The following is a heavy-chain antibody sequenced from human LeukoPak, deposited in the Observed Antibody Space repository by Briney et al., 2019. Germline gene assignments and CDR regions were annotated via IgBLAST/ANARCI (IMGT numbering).Heavy chain of an antibody. D-gene: IGHD3-16*01. Sequence: ASVKVSCKASGYTFIDYYMHWVRQAPGQGLEWMGWINPHSGGIKYAQKFQGRVTMTRDTSISLAYMELSSLTSDDTAVYYCARDYGAWGEAWFDLWGQGTLVTVSS. CDR1: GYTFIDYY. V-gene: IGHV1-2*02. CDR2: INPHSGGI. CDR3: ARDYGAWGEAWFDL. J-gene: IGHJ5*02.